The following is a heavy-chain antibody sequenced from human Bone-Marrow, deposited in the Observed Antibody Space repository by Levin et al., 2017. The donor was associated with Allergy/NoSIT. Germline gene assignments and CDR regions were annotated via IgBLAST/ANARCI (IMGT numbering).Heavy chain of an antibody. CDR1: GFTFSSYA. J-gene: IGHJ5*02. CDR2: ISGSGGST. V-gene: IGHV3-23*01. Sequence: GGSLRLSCAASGFTFSSYAMSWVRQAPGKGLEWVSAISGSGGSTYYADSVKGRFTISRDNSKNTLYLQMNSLRAEDTAVYYCAQRMVVSGVVLWFDPWGQGTLVTVSS. D-gene: IGHD3-3*01. CDR3: AQRMVVSGVVLWFDP.